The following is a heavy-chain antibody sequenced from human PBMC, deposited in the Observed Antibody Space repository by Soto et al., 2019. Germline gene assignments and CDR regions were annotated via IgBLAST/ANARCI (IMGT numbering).Heavy chain of an antibody. CDR1: GDSISSYY. D-gene: IGHD2-8*01. CDR2: SYYSGTS. Sequence: SETLSLTCTVSGDSISSYYWSWIRQPPGKGLEWIGYSYYSGTSNYNPSLKSRVTISLDMSKNQISLKVRSVTAADTAVYHCVRHHRDTNGYYFDYWGPGTLVTVSS. CDR3: VRHHRDTNGYYFDY. J-gene: IGHJ4*02. V-gene: IGHV4-59*08.